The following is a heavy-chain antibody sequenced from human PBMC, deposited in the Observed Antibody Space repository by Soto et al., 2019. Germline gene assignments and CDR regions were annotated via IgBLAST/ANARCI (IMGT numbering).Heavy chain of an antibody. CDR3: AGSSGYYWVFDF. D-gene: IGHD6-19*01. CDR1: GDSISSGDYY. J-gene: IGHJ4*02. V-gene: IGHV4-30-4*01. CDR2: IYNSGST. Sequence: SETLSLTCTVSGDSISSGDYYRSWVRQSPGKGLEWIGYIYNSGSTFYNPSLRSRVSISVDSSKNRFSLNLSSVTAADTAVYYCAGSSGYYWVFDFWGQGTLVPVSS.